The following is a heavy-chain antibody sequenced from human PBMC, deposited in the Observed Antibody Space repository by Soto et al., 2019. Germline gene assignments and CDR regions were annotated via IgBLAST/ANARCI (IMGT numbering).Heavy chain of an antibody. J-gene: IGHJ4*02. CDR1: GGSFSGYY. CDR2: INHSGST. CDR3: ARGRWWYSSGWYPALVTDY. V-gene: IGHV4-34*01. D-gene: IGHD6-19*01. Sequence: QVQLQQWGAGLLKPSETLSLTCAVYGGSFSGYYWSWIRQPPGKGLEWIGEINHSGSTNYNPSLKLRVTVPVYTLKYPLSLKLSSVTAADTAVYYWARGRWWYSSGWYPALVTDYWGQGTLVTVSS.